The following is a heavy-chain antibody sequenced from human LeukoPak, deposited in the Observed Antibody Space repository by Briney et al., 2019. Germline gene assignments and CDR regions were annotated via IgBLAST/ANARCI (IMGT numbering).Heavy chain of an antibody. V-gene: IGHV7-4-1*02. CDR1: GKTFPAYA. J-gene: IGHJ4*02. Sequence: ASVKVSCKASGKTFPAYARNWVGQPPGQGLEWMGWINTKTGNPAYAQGFTGRFVFSLDTSVSTAYLQISSLKVEDTAVYYCAQDTSTDVFNYWGQGTLVTVSS. CDR3: AQDTSTDVFNY. CDR2: INTKTGNP. D-gene: IGHD5-18*01.